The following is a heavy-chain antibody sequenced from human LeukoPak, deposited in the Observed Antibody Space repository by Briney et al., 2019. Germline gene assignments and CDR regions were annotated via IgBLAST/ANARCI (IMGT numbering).Heavy chain of an antibody. CDR1: GGSISSYY. CDR3: VRHLSAGRPAFDI. Sequence: SETLSLTCTVSGGSISSYYWSWIRQPPGKGLEWIGYIYYSGSINYNPSLKSRVTISVDTSNNKFSLKLTSLTAADTAVYYCVRHLSAGRPAFDIWGQGTMVTVSS. D-gene: IGHD2-15*01. CDR2: IYYSGSI. J-gene: IGHJ3*02. V-gene: IGHV4-59*08.